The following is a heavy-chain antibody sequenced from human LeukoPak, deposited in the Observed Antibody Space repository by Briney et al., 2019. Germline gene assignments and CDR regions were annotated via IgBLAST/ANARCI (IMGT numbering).Heavy chain of an antibody. D-gene: IGHD3-22*01. CDR2: IYYSGTT. Sequence: PSETLSLTCTVSGGSISNYYWSWIRQPPGKGLEWIGYIYYSGTTNYNPSLKSRVTMSVDTSKSQFSLKLSSVTAADTAVYYCARVNSSGYLDLRPYFDYWGQGTLVTVSS. J-gene: IGHJ4*02. CDR1: GGSISNYY. V-gene: IGHV4-59*01. CDR3: ARVNSSGYLDLRPYFDY.